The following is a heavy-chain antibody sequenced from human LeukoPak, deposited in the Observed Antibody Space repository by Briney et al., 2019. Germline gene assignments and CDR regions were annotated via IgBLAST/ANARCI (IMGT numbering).Heavy chain of an antibody. CDR1: GGSISSGGYY. D-gene: IGHD1-26*01. CDR3: ARDGSIRGYYYGMDV. CDR2: IYHSGST. Sequence: KSSETLSLTCTVSGGSISSGGYYWSWIRQPPGKGLEWIGFIYHSGSTYYNPSLKSRVTISVDRSKNQFSLKLSSVTAADTAVYYCARDGSIRGYYYGMDVWGQGTTVTVSS. V-gene: IGHV4-30-2*01. J-gene: IGHJ6*02.